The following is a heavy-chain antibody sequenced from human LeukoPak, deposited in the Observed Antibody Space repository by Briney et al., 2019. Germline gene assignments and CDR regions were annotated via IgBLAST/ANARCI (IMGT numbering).Heavy chain of an antibody. CDR1: GGSIGSYY. CDR3: ARDRGVTMVRGAHRWWFDP. V-gene: IGHV4-4*07. CDR2: IYTSGST. J-gene: IGHJ5*02. Sequence: PSETLSLTXTVSGGSIGSYYWSWIRQPAGKGLEWIGRIYTSGSTNYNPSLKSRVTISVDTSKNQFSLKLSSVTAADTAVYYCARDRGVTMVRGAHRWWFDPWGQGTLVTVSS. D-gene: IGHD3-10*01.